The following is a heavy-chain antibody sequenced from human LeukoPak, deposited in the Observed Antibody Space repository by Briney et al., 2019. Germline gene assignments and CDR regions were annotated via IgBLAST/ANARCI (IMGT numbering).Heavy chain of an antibody. D-gene: IGHD3-9*01. Sequence: SVKVSCKASGVTFSSYAISWVRQAPGQGLEWVGSIIPIFVTANYAHKFQGRVTITTDESTSTGYMELSSLRSEDTAVYYCASDCDLLTGYHRGYYMDVWGKGTTVTAS. CDR3: ASDCDLLTGYHRGYYMDV. V-gene: IGHV1-69*05. CDR1: GVTFSSYA. CDR2: IIPIFVTA. J-gene: IGHJ6*03.